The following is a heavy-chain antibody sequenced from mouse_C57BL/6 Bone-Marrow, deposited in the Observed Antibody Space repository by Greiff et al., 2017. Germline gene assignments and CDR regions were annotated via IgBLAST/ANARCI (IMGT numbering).Heavy chain of an antibody. Sequence: EVKVEESGPGLVKPSQSLSLTCSVTGYSITSGYYWNWIRQFPGNKLEWMGYISYDGSNNYNPSLKNRISITRDTSKNQFFLKLNSVTTEDTATYYCARRGSSSYYYAMDYWGQGTSVTVSS. J-gene: IGHJ4*01. V-gene: IGHV3-6*01. CDR3: ARRGSSSYYYAMDY. CDR2: ISYDGSN. CDR1: GYSITSGYY.